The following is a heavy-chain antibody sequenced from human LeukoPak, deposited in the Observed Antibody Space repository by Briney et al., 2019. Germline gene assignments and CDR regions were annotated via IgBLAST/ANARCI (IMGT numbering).Heavy chain of an antibody. D-gene: IGHD4-17*01. Sequence: PGRSLRLSCAASGFTVSSNYMSWVRQAPGKGLEWVSVIYSGGTTDYADSVKGRFTISRDSSENTLHLQMNSLRAEDTAVYYCARIPKTTYFDYWGQGTLVTVSS. V-gene: IGHV3-53*01. CDR3: ARIPKTTYFDY. J-gene: IGHJ4*02. CDR1: GFTVSSNY. CDR2: IYSGGTT.